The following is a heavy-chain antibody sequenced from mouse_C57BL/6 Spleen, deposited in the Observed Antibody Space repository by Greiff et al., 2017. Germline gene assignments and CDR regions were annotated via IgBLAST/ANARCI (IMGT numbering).Heavy chain of an antibody. V-gene: IGHV5-9-1*02. D-gene: IGHD4-1*01. J-gene: IGHJ3*01. CDR2: ISSGGDYI. Sequence: EVKLMESGEGLVKPGGSLKLSCAASGFTFSSYAMSWVRQTPEKRLEWVAYISSGGDYIYYADTVKGRFTISRDNARNTLYLQMSSLKSEDTAMYYCTTGTRGAWFAYWGQGTLVTVSA. CDR3: TTGTRGAWFAY. CDR1: GFTFSSYA.